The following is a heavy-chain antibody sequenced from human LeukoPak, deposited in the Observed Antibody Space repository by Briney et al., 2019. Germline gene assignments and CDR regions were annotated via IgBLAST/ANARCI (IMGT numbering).Heavy chain of an antibody. D-gene: IGHD3-22*01. CDR3: AKVSAGPKRSGYYYPDY. Sequence: GGSLRLSCAASGFTFSSYAMSWVRQAPGKGLEWVSAISGSGGSTYYADSVKGRFTISRDNSKNTLYLQMNSLRAEDTAVYYCAKVSAGPKRSGYYYPDYWGQGTLVTVSS. V-gene: IGHV3-23*01. J-gene: IGHJ4*02. CDR2: ISGSGGST. CDR1: GFTFSSYA.